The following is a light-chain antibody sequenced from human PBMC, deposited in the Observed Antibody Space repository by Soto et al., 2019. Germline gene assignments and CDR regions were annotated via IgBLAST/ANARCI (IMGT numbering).Light chain of an antibody. CDR2: KVS. J-gene: IGKJ4*01. CDR1: QSLVYVDGNTY. V-gene: IGKV2-30*01. CDR3: MQGTDWPPT. Sequence: DVVMTQTPLSLPVTLGQPASISCRSSQSLVYVDGNTYLNWVHQRPGQSPRRLIYKVSNRDSGVPDRFSGSGSGTDFTLNISRVEAEDVGVYYCMQGTDWPPTFGGGTKVEIK.